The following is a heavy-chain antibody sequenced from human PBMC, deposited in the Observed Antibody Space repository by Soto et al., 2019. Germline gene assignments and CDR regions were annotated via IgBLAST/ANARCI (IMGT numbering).Heavy chain of an antibody. Sequence: VQLVESGGGLVHPGGSLRLFCAASGFTFSNYWMHWVRQAPGKGLVWFSRINSEGGSTAYADSVKGRFTISRDNAENTLFLQMNSLRPGDMAVYYCTGVHRCSECNCFARGAVDFWAQGTRVSVSS. V-gene: IGHV3-74*01. CDR2: INSEGGST. CDR3: TGVHRCSECNCFARGAVDF. J-gene: IGHJ3*01. CDR1: GFTFSNYW. D-gene: IGHD2-15*01.